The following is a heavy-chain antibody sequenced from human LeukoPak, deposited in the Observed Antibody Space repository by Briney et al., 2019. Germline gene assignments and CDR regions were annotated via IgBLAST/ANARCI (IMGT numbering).Heavy chain of an antibody. V-gene: IGHV1-46*03. D-gene: IGHD6-6*01. CDR2: INPTGGYT. J-gene: IGHJ5*02. CDR1: GYTFTSYD. CDR3: VRDRGSSSSNWFDP. Sequence: ASVKVSCKAYGYTGYTFTSYDMHWVRQAPGQGLEWMGIINPTGGYTTYAQKFQGRVTMTRDTSTSTVYMELSSLRSEGTAVYYCVRDRGSSSSNWFDPWGQGTLVTASS.